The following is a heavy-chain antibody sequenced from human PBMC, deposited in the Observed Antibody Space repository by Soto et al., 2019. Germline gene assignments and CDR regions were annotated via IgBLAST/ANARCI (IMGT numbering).Heavy chain of an antibody. CDR1: GGSFSGYY. V-gene: IGHV4-34*01. CDR2: INHSGST. Sequence: QVQLQQWGAGLLKPSETLSLTCAVYGGSFSGYYWSWIRQPPGKGLEWIGEINHSGSTNYNPSLKSRGTISVDTSKNQFSLKLSSVTAADTAVYYCARTIVVVVAAKRYYYYYMDVWGKGTTVTVSS. D-gene: IGHD2-15*01. CDR3: ARTIVVVVAAKRYYYYYMDV. J-gene: IGHJ6*03.